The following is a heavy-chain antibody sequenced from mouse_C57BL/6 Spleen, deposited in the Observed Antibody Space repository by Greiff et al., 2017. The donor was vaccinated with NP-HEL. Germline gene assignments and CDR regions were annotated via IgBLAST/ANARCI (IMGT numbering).Heavy chain of an antibody. J-gene: IGHJ4*01. CDR2: IDPSDSYT. CDR3: ARYSYAMDY. CDR1: GYTFTSYW. V-gene: IGHV1-69*01. Sequence: QVQLQQPGAELVMPGASVKLSCKASGYTFTSYWMHWVKQRPGQGLEWIGEIDPSDSYTNYNHKFKGKSTLTVEKSSSTAYMQRSSLTSEDSAVYYCARYSYAMDYWGQGTSVTVSS.